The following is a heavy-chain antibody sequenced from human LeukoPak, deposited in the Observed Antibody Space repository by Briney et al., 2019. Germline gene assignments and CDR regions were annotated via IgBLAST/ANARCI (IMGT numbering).Heavy chain of an antibody. V-gene: IGHV1-69*06. J-gene: IGHJ4*02. CDR2: IIPIFGTA. CDR1: GGTFSSYA. Sequence: SVKVSCKASGGTFSSYAISWVRQAPGQGLEWMGGIIPIFGTANYAQKFQGRVTITADKSTSTAYMELSSLRSEDTAVYYCAREPKIGNFDYWGLGTLVIVSS. CDR3: AREPKIGNFDY.